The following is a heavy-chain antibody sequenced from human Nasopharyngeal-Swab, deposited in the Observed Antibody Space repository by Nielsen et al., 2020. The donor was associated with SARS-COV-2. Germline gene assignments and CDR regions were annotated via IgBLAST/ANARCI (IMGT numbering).Heavy chain of an antibody. CDR2: INHSGST. D-gene: IGHD5-12*01. V-gene: IGHV4-34*01. CDR3: AKGLGGYDSFDY. CDR1: GGSFSGYY. J-gene: IGHJ4*02. Sequence: SETLSLTCAVYGGSFSGYYWSWIRQPPGKGLEWIEEINHSGSTNYNPSLKSRVTISVDTSKNQFSLKLSSVTAADTAVYYCAKGLGGYDSFDYWGQGTLVTVSS.